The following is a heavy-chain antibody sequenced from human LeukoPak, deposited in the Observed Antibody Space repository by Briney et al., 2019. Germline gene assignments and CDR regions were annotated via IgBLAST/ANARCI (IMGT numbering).Heavy chain of an antibody. J-gene: IGHJ6*04. CDR3: ARDKLERRPYYYGMDV. V-gene: IGHV1-18*04. D-gene: IGHD1-1*01. CDR2: ISAYNGNT. Sequence: GASVKVSCKASGYTFTSYGISWVRQAPGQGLEWMGWISAYNGNTNYAQKLQGRVTMTTDTSTSTAYMELRSLRSDDTAVYYCARDKLERRPYYYGMDVWGKGTTVTVSS. CDR1: GYTFTSYG.